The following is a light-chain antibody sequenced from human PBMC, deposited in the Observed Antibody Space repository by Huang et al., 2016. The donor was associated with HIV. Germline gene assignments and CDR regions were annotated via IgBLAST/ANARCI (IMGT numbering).Light chain of an antibody. CDR2: GAS. CDR1: QRVSSN. J-gene: IGKJ5*01. Sequence: EIVMTQSPATLSVSPGARATLSCRASQRVSSNLAWYQQKPGQAPRLLIYGASTRDTGSPARFSGSGSGTEFTLTISSLQSEDFAVYYCQQYNNWPPLITFGQGTRLEIK. V-gene: IGKV3-15*01. CDR3: QQYNNWPPLIT.